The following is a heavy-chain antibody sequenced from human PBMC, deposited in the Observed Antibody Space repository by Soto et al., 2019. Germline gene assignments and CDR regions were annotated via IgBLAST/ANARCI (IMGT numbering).Heavy chain of an antibody. CDR2: IHNGGST. J-gene: IGHJ6*02. CDR3: TRGILLLFGDLSRYGMVV. CDR1: GGSISTGDYY. D-gene: IGHD3-10*02. Sequence: SETLSLTCTVSGVSGGSISTGDYYWSWIRQPPGKGLEWIGYIHNGGSTYYDPSLKSRLTISLDTSKNQFSLKLTSVTAADTAVYYCTRGILLLFGDLSRYGMVVRGPGITVTVFS. V-gene: IGHV4-30-4*01.